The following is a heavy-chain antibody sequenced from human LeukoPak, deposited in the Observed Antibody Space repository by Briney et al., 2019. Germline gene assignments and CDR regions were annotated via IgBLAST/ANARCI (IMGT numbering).Heavy chain of an antibody. CDR2: ISYDGSNK. D-gene: IGHD2-15*01. Sequence: GGSLRLSCAASGFTFSSYGMHWVRQAPGKGLEWVAVISYDGSNKYYADSVKGRFTISRDNSKNTLYLQMNSLRAEDTAVYYCARGGDIRRKWPAGYFDYWGQGTLVTVSS. J-gene: IGHJ4*02. V-gene: IGHV3-30*03. CDR1: GFTFSSYG. CDR3: ARGGDIRRKWPAGYFDY.